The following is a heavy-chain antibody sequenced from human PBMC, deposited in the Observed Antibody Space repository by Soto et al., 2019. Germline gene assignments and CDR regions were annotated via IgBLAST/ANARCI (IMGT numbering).Heavy chain of an antibody. D-gene: IGHD6-19*01. Sequence: SETLSLTCIVSGGSFSSSTYYGGWIRQPPGKGLEWIGSIFYSGSTYYNPSLKSRVTLSVDTSKNRFSLKLSSVTAADTAVYYCARRSAGSFDYWGQGTLVTVSS. CDR1: GGSFSSSTYY. CDR2: IFYSGST. V-gene: IGHV4-39*01. CDR3: ARRSAGSFDY. J-gene: IGHJ4*02.